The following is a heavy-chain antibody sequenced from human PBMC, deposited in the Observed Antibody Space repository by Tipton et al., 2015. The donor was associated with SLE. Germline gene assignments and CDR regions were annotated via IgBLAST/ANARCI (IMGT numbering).Heavy chain of an antibody. D-gene: IGHD1-26*01. CDR1: GGSLSSHY. Sequence: TLSLTCTVSGGSLSSHYWGWIRQPPGKGLEWIGYIYYSGSTNYNPSLTSRVTISVDTSKNQFSLKLSSVTAADTAVYDCARGELDDAFDIWGQGTMVTVSS. J-gene: IGHJ3*02. CDR3: ARGELDDAFDI. V-gene: IGHV4-59*11. CDR2: IYYSGST.